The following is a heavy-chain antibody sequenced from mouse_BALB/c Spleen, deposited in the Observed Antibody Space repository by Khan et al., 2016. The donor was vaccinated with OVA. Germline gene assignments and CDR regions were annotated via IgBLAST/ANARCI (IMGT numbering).Heavy chain of an antibody. CDR2: IWAGGST. D-gene: IGHD1-3*01. V-gene: IGHV2-9*02. CDR1: GFSLTSYC. CDR3: ARLEDI. J-gene: IGHJ2*01. Sequence: QMQLEESGPGLVAPSQSLSITCTVSGFSLTSYCVHWVRQPPGKGLEWRGVIWAGGSTNYNSALMSRLSTSKDNSKSKVFLKMNSLQTDDTAMYYCARLEDIWGQGTTLTVSS.